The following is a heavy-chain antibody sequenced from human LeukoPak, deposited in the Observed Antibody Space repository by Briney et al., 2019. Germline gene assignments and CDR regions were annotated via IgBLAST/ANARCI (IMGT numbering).Heavy chain of an antibody. Sequence: PGGSLRLSCAASGFTFSSYWMSWVRQAPGKGLEWVANIKQDGSEKYYVDSVKGRFTISRDNAKNSLYLQMNSLRAEDTAVYYCARVGGQWLVLRYFQHWGQGTLVTVSS. CDR3: ARVGGQWLVLRYFQH. V-gene: IGHV3-7*05. CDR2: IKQDGSEK. D-gene: IGHD6-19*01. J-gene: IGHJ1*01. CDR1: GFTFSSYW.